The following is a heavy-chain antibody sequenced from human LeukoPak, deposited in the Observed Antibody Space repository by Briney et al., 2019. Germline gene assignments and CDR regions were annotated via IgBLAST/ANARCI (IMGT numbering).Heavy chain of an antibody. CDR3: AREGTSLHDAFDT. J-gene: IGHJ3*02. D-gene: IGHD3/OR15-3a*01. CDR2: IYYSGST. V-gene: IGHV4-59*01. Sequence: SETLSLTCTVSGGSISSYYWSWIRQPPGKGLEWIGYIYYSGSTNYNPSLKSRVTISVDTSKNQFSLKLSSVTAADTAVYYCAREGTSLHDAFDTWGQGTMVTVSS. CDR1: GGSISSYY.